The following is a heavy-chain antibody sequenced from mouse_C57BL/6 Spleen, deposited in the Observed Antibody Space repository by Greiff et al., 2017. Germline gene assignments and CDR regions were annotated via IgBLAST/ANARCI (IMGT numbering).Heavy chain of an antibody. CDR2: INPNNGGT. V-gene: IGHV1-18*01. CDR3: AREGSSYRGFAY. J-gene: IGHJ3*01. D-gene: IGHD1-1*01. Sequence: VQLKESGPELVKPGASVKIPCKASGYTFTDYNMDWVKQSHGKSLEWIGDINPNNGGTIYNQKFKGKATLTVDKSSSTAYMELRSLTSEDTAVYYCAREGSSYRGFAYWGQGTLVTVSA. CDR1: GYTFTDYN.